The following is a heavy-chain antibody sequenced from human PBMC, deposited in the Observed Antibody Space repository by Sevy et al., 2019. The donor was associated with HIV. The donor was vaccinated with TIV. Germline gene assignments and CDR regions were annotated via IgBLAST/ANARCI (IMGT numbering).Heavy chain of an antibody. Sequence: GGSLRLSCAASGFTFSSHAMSWVRQAPGKGLEWVSVVSGSGDDTYYAASVKGRFTISRDNSKNTLYLQMSSLRAGDTAIYYCTRLEMGTIRGHFDYWGQGTLVTVSS. CDR1: GFTFSSHA. D-gene: IGHD1-1*01. J-gene: IGHJ4*02. CDR3: TRLEMGTIRGHFDY. V-gene: IGHV3-23*01. CDR2: VSGSGDDT.